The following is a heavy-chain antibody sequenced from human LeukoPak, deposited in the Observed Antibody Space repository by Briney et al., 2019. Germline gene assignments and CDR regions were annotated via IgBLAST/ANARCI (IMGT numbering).Heavy chain of an antibody. CDR3: ARDARGYSSSWYYFDY. J-gene: IGHJ4*02. CDR2: VYHSGST. Sequence: SETLSLTCAVSGGSISSSNWWSWVRQPPGKGLEWIGEVYHSGSTNYNPSLESRVTISIDKSKNQFSLKLSSVTAEDTAVYYCARDARGYSSSWYYFDYWGQGTLVTVSS. D-gene: IGHD6-13*01. CDR1: GGSISSSNW. V-gene: IGHV4-4*02.